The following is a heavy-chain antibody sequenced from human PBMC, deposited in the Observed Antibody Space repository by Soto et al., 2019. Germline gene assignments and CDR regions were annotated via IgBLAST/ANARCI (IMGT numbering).Heavy chain of an antibody. D-gene: IGHD6-6*01. CDR1: GYTFTGYY. CDR2: INPNSGGT. CDR3: ARVRGSSLRVLTHYGMDV. J-gene: IGHJ6*02. Sequence: ASVKVSCKASGYTFTGYYMHWVRQAPGQGLEWMGWINPNSGGTNYAQKFQGRVTMTRDTSISTAYMELSRLRSDDTAVYYCARVRGSSLRVLTHYGMDVWSQGTTVTVSS. V-gene: IGHV1-2*02.